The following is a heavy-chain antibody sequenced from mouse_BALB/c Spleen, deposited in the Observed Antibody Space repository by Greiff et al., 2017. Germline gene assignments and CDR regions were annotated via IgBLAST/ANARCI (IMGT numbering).Heavy chain of an antibody. CDR2: ICWGDDK. Sequence: QVTLKVSGPGILKPSQSLSLSCSFSGFSLSTSGMGVVWLRPPSGKGLEWLAHICWGDDKYYNPSLKSQLTISKDTSRTQVFLKSTSVDTEDTATYYCARGGGDYGSFDYWGQGTTLTVSS. CDR1: GFSLSTSGMG. V-gene: IGHV8-8*01. CDR3: ARGGGDYGSFDY. D-gene: IGHD1-1*01. J-gene: IGHJ2*01.